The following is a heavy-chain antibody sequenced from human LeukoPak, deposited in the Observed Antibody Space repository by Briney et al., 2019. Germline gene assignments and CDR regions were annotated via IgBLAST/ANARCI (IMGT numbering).Heavy chain of an antibody. V-gene: IGHV3-7*01. CDR1: GFTFRSYW. CDR2: IKQDGSEK. J-gene: IGHJ4*02. Sequence: GGSLRLSCAASGFTFRSYWMSWVRQAPGKGLEWVANIKQDGSEKYYVDSVKGRFTISRDNARNSLYLQMNSLRAEDTAVYFCTREGITAGADYWGQGTLVTVSS. D-gene: IGHD6-13*01. CDR3: TREGITAGADY.